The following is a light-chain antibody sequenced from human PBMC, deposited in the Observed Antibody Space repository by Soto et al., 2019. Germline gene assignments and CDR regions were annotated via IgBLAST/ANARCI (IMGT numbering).Light chain of an antibody. V-gene: IGLV2-8*01. CDR1: SSDVGGYNY. CDR3: CSYAGSKIFFV. J-gene: IGLJ1*01. CDR2: EVN. Sequence: QSVLTQPPSASGSPGQSVAISCTGTSSDVGGYNYVSWYQQHPGKAPKLMIYEVNKRPSGVPDRFSGSKSGNTASLTVSGLQAEDEADYYCCSYAGSKIFFVFGTGTKVTV.